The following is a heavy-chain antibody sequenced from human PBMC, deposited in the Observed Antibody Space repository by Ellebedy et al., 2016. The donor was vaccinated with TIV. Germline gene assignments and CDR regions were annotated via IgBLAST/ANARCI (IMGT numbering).Heavy chain of an antibody. D-gene: IGHD5-18*01. CDR1: GYSISSGYY. Sequence: SETLSLTXSVSGYSISSGYYWGWIRQPPGKGLEWIGNIYHSGSSYYNPSLKSRVSISGDTSKNQFSLKLSSVTAADTAVYYCARGRGSSYDLPLQHWGQGTLVTVSS. V-gene: IGHV4-38-2*02. J-gene: IGHJ1*01. CDR3: ARGRGSSYDLPLQH. CDR2: IYHSGSS.